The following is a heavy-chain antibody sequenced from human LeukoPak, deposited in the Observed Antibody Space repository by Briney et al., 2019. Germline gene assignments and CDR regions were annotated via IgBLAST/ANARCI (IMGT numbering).Heavy chain of an antibody. D-gene: IGHD3-22*01. V-gene: IGHV1-69*13. J-gene: IGHJ4*02. Sequence: SVKVSCKASGGTFSSYAISWVRQAPGQELEWMGGIIPIFGTANYAQKFQGRVTITADESTGTAYMELSSLRSEDTAVYYCARFDYDSSGYEPRDYWGQGTLVTVSS. CDR3: ARFDYDSSGYEPRDY. CDR2: IIPIFGTA. CDR1: GGTFSSYA.